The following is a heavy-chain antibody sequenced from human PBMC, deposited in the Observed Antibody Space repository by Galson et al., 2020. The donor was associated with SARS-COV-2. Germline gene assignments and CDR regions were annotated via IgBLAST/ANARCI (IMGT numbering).Heavy chain of an antibody. Sequence: GGSLRLTCAASGFTFSDYDMHWVRQASGKSLEWVSLAGSVGDTYYLGSVKGRFIISRDNAKSSLYLQMNSLTAGDTAIYYCTRGQVGNAFDIWGQGTLVTVSS. J-gene: IGHJ3*02. CDR1: GFTFSDYD. CDR3: TRGQVGNAFDI. CDR2: AGSVGDT. D-gene: IGHD1-26*01. V-gene: IGHV3-13*01.